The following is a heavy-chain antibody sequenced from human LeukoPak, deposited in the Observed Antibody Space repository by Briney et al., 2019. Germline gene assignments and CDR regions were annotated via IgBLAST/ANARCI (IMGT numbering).Heavy chain of an antibody. V-gene: IGHV4-39*01. CDR1: GGFLSVYY. J-gene: IGHJ5*02. CDR3: ARHVGFITMVRGVINNNWFDP. CDR2: IYYSGNT. D-gene: IGHD3-10*01. Sequence: SETLSLTCGVYGGFLSVYYWRWIRQPPGKGLEWIGSIYYSGNTYYNASLKSQVSISIDTSKNQFSLRLTSVTAADTAVYYCARHVGFITMVRGVINNNWFDPWGQGTLVTVSS.